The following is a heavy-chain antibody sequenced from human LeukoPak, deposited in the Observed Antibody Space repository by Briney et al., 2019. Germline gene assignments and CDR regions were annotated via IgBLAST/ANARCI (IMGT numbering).Heavy chain of an antibody. J-gene: IGHJ4*02. V-gene: IGHV1-2*02. D-gene: IGHD2-15*01. CDR3: ARDMCRGGTCPNYYFDY. Sequence: GASVKVSCKASGYTFTGYYMHWVRQAPGQGLEWMGWINPNSGGTNYAQNFQGRVTMTRDTSISTAYMELSRLRSDDTAVYYCARDMCRGGTCPNYYFDYWGQGTLVTVSS. CDR2: INPNSGGT. CDR1: GYTFTGYY.